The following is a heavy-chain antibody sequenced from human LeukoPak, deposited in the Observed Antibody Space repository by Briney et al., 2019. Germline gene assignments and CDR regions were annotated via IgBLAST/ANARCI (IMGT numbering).Heavy chain of an antibody. V-gene: IGHV1-2*02. CDR3: ARVLARYGNLDY. CDR2: INPNSGGT. CDR1: GYTFTDYY. Sequence: ASVKVSCKASGYTFTDYYIHWVRQAPGQGLEWMGWINPNSGGTNYTQKFQGRVTMTRDTPISAAYLELNRLTSGDTAVYYCARVLARYGNLDYWGQGILVTVSS. D-gene: IGHD1-14*01. J-gene: IGHJ4*02.